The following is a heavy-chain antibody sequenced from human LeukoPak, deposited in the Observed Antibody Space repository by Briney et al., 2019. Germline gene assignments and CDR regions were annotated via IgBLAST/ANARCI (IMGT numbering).Heavy chain of an antibody. CDR2: IKPDGTTK. CDR1: GFPFSSYS. D-gene: IGHD6-13*01. Sequence: GRSLRLSCAASGFPFSSYSMTWVRQPPGKGLEWVANIKPDGTTKFYVDSVKGRFTISRDNALNSLYLQMNSLRAEDTAIYYCARSIPYGTTWYGRSDYWGQGTLVTVSS. CDR3: ARSIPYGTTWYGRSDY. V-gene: IGHV3-7*03. J-gene: IGHJ4*02.